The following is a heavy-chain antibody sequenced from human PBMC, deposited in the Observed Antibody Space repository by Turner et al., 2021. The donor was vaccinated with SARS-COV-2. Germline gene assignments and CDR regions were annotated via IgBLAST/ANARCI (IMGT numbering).Heavy chain of an antibody. V-gene: IGHV3-30*18. CDR3: ANFGDAFDI. D-gene: IGHD3-3*01. CDR2: ISYDGSNK. CDR1: GFTFSSYG. J-gene: IGHJ3*02. Sequence: QVQLVESGGGVVQPGRSLRPSCAASGFTFSSYGMPWVRQAPGKGLEWVAVISYDGSNKYYADSVKGRFTISRDNSKNTLYLQMNSLRAEDTAVYYCANFGDAFDIWGQGTMVTISS.